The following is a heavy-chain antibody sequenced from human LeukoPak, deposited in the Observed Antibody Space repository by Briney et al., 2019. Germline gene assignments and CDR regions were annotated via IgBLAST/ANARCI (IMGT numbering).Heavy chain of an antibody. CDR2: IYYSGST. CDR3: ARARDLTIFGVVNPGTLDY. V-gene: IGHV4-31*03. CDR1: GGSISSGGYY. D-gene: IGHD3-3*01. Sequence: SQTLSLTCTVSGGSISSGGYYWSWIRQHPGKGLEWIGYIYYSGSTYYNPSLKSRATISVDTSKNQFSLKLSSVTAADTAVYYCARARDLTIFGVVNPGTLDYWGQGTLVTVSS. J-gene: IGHJ4*02.